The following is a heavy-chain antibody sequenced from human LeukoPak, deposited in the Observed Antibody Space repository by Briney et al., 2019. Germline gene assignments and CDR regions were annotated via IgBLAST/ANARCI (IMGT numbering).Heavy chain of an antibody. V-gene: IGHV4-59*12. CDR3: ARRGYADAFDI. CDR1: GDSISSYY. D-gene: IGHD2-8*01. Sequence: PSETLSLTCTVSGDSISSYYWSWIRQPPGKGLEWIGYIYNSGSTNYNPSLKSRVTMSVDTSKNQFSLKLSSVTAADTAVYYCARRGYADAFDIWGQGTMVTVSS. CDR2: IYNSGST. J-gene: IGHJ3*02.